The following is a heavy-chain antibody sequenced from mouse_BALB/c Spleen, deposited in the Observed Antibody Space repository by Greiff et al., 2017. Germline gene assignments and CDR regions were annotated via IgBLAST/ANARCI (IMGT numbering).Heavy chain of an antibody. Sequence: DVHLVESGGGLVQPGGSRKLSCAASGFTFSDYGMAWVRQAPGKGPEWVAFISNLAYSIYYADTVTGRFTISRENAKNTLYLEMSSLRSEDTAMYYCAREGGNYEDYFDYWGQGTTLTVSS. CDR1: GFTFSDYG. CDR3: AREGGNYEDYFDY. V-gene: IGHV5-15*02. D-gene: IGHD2-1*01. J-gene: IGHJ2*01. CDR2: ISNLAYSI.